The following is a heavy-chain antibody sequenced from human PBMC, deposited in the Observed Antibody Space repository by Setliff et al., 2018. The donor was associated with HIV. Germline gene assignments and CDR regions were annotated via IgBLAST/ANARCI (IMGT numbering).Heavy chain of an antibody. CDR1: GHTFTNVD. CDR3: ARGKGVGGVVITGGLDV. CDR2: MNPNTGVS. V-gene: IGHV1-8*01. D-gene: IGHD3-10*01. Sequence: ASVKVSCKASGHTFTNVDIHWLRRATGQGLEWMGWMNPNTGVSGYALKFHDRVTMTRDTSTLTLYMELSSLTSEDTAVYYCARGKGVGGVVITGGLDVWGKGTTVTV. J-gene: IGHJ6*03.